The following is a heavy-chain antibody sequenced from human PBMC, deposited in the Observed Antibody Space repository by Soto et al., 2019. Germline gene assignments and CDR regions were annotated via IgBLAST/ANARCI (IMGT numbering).Heavy chain of an antibody. CDR1: GYSFTSYW. D-gene: IGHD3-22*01. CDR2: IYPGDSDT. V-gene: IGHV5-51*01. Sequence: PGESLKISCKGSGYSFTSYWIGWVRQKHGKGLEWMGIIYPGDSDTRYSPSFQGQVPISADKSISTAYLQWSSLKASDTAMYYCASQNRDYYDSSGYLYYYYGMDVWGQGTTVTVSS. J-gene: IGHJ6*02. CDR3: ASQNRDYYDSSGYLYYYYGMDV.